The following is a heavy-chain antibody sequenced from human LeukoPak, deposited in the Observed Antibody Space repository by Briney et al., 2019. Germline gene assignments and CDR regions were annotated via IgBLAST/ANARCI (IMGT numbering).Heavy chain of an antibody. CDR2: IRYDGSNK. CDR3: VKEASWSGYYITYYFDN. CDR1: GFTFSSYG. J-gene: IGHJ4*02. Sequence: PGGSLRLSCAASGFTFSSYGMHWVRQAPGKGLEWVAFIRYDGSNKYYADSVKGRFTISRDNSNNTLYLEMNSLRPEDTAVYYCVKEASWSGYYITYYFDNWGQGTLVTVSS. V-gene: IGHV3-30*02. D-gene: IGHD3-3*01.